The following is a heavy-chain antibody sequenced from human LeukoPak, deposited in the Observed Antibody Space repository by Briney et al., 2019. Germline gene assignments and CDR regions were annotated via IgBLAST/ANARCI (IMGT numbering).Heavy chain of an antibody. CDR2: INHSGST. CDR3: AREGYYDSSGYSEYDAFDI. D-gene: IGHD3-22*01. Sequence: PSETLSLTCAVYGGSFSGYYWSWIRQPPGKGLEWIGEINHSGSTYYNPSLKSRVTISVDTSKNQFSLKLSSVTAADTAVYYCAREGYYDSSGYSEYDAFDIWGQGTMVTVSS. V-gene: IGHV4-34*09. CDR1: GGSFSGYY. J-gene: IGHJ3*02.